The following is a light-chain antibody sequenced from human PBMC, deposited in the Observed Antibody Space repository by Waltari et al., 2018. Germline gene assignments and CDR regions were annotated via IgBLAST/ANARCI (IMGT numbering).Light chain of an antibody. J-gene: IGKJ2*01. V-gene: IGKV2-30*02. Sequence: VVMTQSPLSLPVPLGQPAAISCRSSKSPVHSDGHTSLNWFQQRPGQSPRRLIYKVSRRDSGGPDRFSGSGSGTDFTLKISRVEAEDVGVYYGMQGSHWPRTFGQGTNLEI. CDR3: MQGSHWPRT. CDR1: KSPVHSDGHTS. CDR2: KVS.